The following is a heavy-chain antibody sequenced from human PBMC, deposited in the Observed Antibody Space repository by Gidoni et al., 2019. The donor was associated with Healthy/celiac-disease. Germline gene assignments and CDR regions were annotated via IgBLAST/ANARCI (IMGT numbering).Heavy chain of an antibody. Sequence: EVQLVESGGGLVQPGGSVRLSCAASGFPFSSHWMHWVRQATGKGLVWVSRSYSDGSSTRYADSVKGRFTISRDNAKNTLYLQMNSLRAEDTALYYCARALMGEQDYWGQGTLVTVSS. CDR3: ARALMGEQDY. D-gene: IGHD3-16*01. V-gene: IGHV3-74*01. CDR1: GFPFSSHW. CDR2: SYSDGSST. J-gene: IGHJ4*02.